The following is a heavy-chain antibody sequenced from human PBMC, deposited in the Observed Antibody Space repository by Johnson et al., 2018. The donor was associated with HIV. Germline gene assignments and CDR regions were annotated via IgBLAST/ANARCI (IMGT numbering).Heavy chain of an antibody. CDR2: IKEDGSEK. CDR1: GFTFSTYW. Sequence: VQLVESGGGLVQPGGSLRLSCAASGFTFSTYWMSWVRQAPGKGLEWVANIKEDGSEKYYVDSVKGRFTISRDNAKNSLYLQMNSLRAEDTAVYYCASRQYFSSFDIWGQGTMVTVSS. J-gene: IGHJ3*02. CDR3: ASRQYFSSFDI. D-gene: IGHD3-3*01. V-gene: IGHV3-7*01.